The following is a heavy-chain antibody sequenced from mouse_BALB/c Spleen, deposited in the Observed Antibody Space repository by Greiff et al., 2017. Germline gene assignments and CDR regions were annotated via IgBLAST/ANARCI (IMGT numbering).Heavy chain of an antibody. D-gene: IGHD1-1*01. CDR3: ARRHYGSSYGYFDV. CDR2: IDPANGNT. J-gene: IGHJ1*01. V-gene: IGHV14-3*02. CDR1: GFNIQDTY. Sequence: VQLQQSGAELVKPGASVKLSCTASGFNIQDTYMHWVKQRPEQGLEWIGRIDPANGNTKYDPKFQGKATITADTSSNTAYLQLSSLTSEDTAVYYCARRHYGSSYGYFDVWGAGTTVTVSS.